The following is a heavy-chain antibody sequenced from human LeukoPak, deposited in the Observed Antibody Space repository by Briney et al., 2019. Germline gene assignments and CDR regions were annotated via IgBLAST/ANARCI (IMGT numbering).Heavy chain of an antibody. CDR1: GLTFSDYY. Sequence: GGSLRLSCALSGLTFSDYYMSGIGEGPGKGLERVSYISSSGSTIYYADSVKGRLTISRDNAKNSLYLQMNSLRAEDTAVYYCARGRLRRWFDPWGQGTLVTVSS. D-gene: IGHD6-25*01. V-gene: IGHV3-11*01. CDR2: ISSSGSTI. CDR3: ARGRLRRWFDP. J-gene: IGHJ5*02.